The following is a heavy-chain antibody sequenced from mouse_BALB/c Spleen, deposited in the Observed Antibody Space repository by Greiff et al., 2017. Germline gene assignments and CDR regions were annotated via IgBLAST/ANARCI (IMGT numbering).Heavy chain of an antibody. CDR2: IRNKANGYTT. J-gene: IGHJ4*01. D-gene: IGHD2-3*01. Sequence: EVKVVESGGGLVQPGGSLRLSCATSGFTFTDYYMSWVRQPPGKALEWLGFIRNKANGYTTEYSASVKGRFTISRDKSQSILYLQMNTLRAEDSATYYCARVYDGYLMDDWGQGTSVTVSA. CDR1: GFTFTDYY. CDR3: ARVYDGYLMDD. V-gene: IGHV7-3*02.